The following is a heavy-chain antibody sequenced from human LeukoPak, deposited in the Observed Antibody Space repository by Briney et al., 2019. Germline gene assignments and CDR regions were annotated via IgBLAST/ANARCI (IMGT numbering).Heavy chain of an antibody. V-gene: IGHV1-2*02. CDR1: GYTFTGYY. CDR3: AKGGYDFWSGYPH. Sequence: GASVNVSCKASGYTFTGYYMHWVRQAPGQGLEWMGWINPNSGGTNYAQKFQGGVTMTRDTSISTAYMELSRLRSDDTAVYYCAKGGYDFWSGYPHWGQGTLVTVSS. J-gene: IGHJ4*02. D-gene: IGHD3-3*01. CDR2: INPNSGGT.